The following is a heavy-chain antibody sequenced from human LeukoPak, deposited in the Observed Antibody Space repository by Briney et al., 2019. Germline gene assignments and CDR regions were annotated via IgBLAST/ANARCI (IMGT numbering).Heavy chain of an antibody. Sequence: PGGSLRLSCAASGFTFSSYAMSWVRQAPGKGLEWVSGISGSGGSSGGSTYYADSVKGQFTISRDNSKNTLYLQMNSLRAEDTAVYYCARTGGGSGYWGQGTLVTVSS. CDR1: GFTFSSYA. V-gene: IGHV3-23*01. D-gene: IGHD2-15*01. J-gene: IGHJ4*02. CDR2: ISGSGGSSGGST. CDR3: ARTGGGSGY.